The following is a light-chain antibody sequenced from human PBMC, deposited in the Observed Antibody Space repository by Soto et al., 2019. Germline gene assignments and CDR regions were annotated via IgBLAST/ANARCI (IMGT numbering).Light chain of an antibody. CDR1: SSDIGSYNF. CDR2: DVT. J-gene: IGLJ3*02. V-gene: IGLV2-8*01. Sequence: QSVLTQPPSASGSPGQSVTISCTGASSDIGSYNFVSWYQQHPDKAPKLLTYDVTQRPSGVPDRFSGSKSGNTASLTVSGLLDEDEADYYCTSYAGSNFPVLFGGGTKLTVL. CDR3: TSYAGSNFPVL.